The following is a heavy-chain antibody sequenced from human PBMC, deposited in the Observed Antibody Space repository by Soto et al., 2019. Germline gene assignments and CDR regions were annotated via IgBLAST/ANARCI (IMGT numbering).Heavy chain of an antibody. J-gene: IGHJ4*02. CDR2: IIPIFGTA. CDR3: ARVRRSPIQLWSYFDY. Sequence: QVQLVQSGAEVKKPGSSVKVSCKASVGTFSSYAISWVRQAPGQGLEWMGGIIPIFGTANYAQKFQGRVPITXXEXTXXAYLEQRRLRSEDTAVYYCARVRRSPIQLWSYFDYWGQGTLVTVSS. V-gene: IGHV1-69*05. CDR1: VGTFSSYA. D-gene: IGHD5-18*01.